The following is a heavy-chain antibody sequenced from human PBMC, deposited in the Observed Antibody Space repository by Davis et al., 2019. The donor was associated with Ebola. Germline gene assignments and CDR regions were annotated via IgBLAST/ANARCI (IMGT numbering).Heavy chain of an antibody. CDR1: GFTFSSYG. CDR3: ARDAHDYDAFDI. CDR2: IWYDGSNK. Sequence: GESLKISCAASGFTFSSYGMHWVRQVPGKGLEWVAVIWYDGSNKYFADSVKGRFTISRDNSKNTLFLQMNSLRAEDTAVYYCARDAHDYDAFDIWGQGTMVTVSS. D-gene: IGHD5-12*01. J-gene: IGHJ3*02. V-gene: IGHV3-33*01.